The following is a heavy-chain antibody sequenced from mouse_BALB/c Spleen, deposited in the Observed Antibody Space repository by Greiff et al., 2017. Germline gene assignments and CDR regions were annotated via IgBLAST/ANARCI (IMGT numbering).Heavy chain of an antibody. D-gene: IGHD1-2*01. V-gene: IGHV2-5-1*01. CDR2: IWRGGST. Sequence: QVQLQQSGPSLVQPSQSLSITCTVSGFSLTSYGVHWVRQSPGKGLEWLGVIWRGGSTDYNAAFMSRLSITKDNSKSQVFFKMNSLQADDTAIYYCAKNPGSPHWYFDVWGAGTTVTVSS. CDR1: GFSLTSYG. J-gene: IGHJ1*01. CDR3: AKNPGSPHWYFDV.